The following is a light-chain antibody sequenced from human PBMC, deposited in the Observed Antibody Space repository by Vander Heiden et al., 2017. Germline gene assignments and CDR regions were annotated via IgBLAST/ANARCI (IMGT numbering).Light chain of an antibody. V-gene: IGKV1-39*01. CDR1: QSISSY. J-gene: IGKJ5*01. CDR2: AAS. CDR3: QRRYSTPPIT. Sequence: DLQLPQPPSSLSASVGDRVTITCRASQSISSYLNWNQQKPGKAPKLLIYAASSMQSGVPSRVSASGSGTDFTLTNSSLQPEGFATDYWQRRYSTPPITFGQGTRLEIK.